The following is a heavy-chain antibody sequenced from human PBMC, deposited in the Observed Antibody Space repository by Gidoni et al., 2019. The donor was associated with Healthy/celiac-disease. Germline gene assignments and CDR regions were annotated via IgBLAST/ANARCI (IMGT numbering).Heavy chain of an antibody. Sequence: EVQLVESGGVLVKPGGSLRLSCAASGFTFSSVWMSWVRQAPGKSLEWVGHIKRKADGGTTDYAAPVKGRFIISRDDSKKTLFLHMNSLKTEDTAVYYCTSAYPRGYWGQGTLVTVSS. CDR3: TSAYPRGY. D-gene: IGHD3-16*01. CDR1: GFTFSSVW. J-gene: IGHJ4*02. CDR2: IKRKADGGTT. V-gene: IGHV3-15*01.